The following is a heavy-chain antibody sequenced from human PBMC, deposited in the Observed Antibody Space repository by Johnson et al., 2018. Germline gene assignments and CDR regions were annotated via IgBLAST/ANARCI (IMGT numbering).Heavy chain of an antibody. CDR1: GLSVGRNY. V-gene: IGHV3-53*01. CDR2: IYSGDNA. Sequence: VQLVEYGGGLIQPGGSLRLSCAASGLSVGRNYMSWVRQSPGEGLEWVSIIYSGDNAYYADSVKGRFTISRDTSKNTLNLQMSSLRVEDTAMYYCARDTGAGFCRGDSCYYAFDIWGQGTMVTVSS. D-gene: IGHD2-21*01. CDR3: ARDTGAGFCRGDSCYYAFDI. J-gene: IGHJ3*02.